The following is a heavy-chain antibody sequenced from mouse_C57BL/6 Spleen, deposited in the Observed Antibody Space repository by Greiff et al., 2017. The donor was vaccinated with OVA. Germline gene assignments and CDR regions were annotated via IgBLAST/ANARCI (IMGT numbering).Heavy chain of an antibody. V-gene: IGHV1-64*01. J-gene: IGHJ3*01. Sequence: QVQLQQPGAELVKPGASVKLSCKASGYTFTSYWMHWVKQRPGQGLEWIGMIHPNSGSTNYNEKFKSKATLTVDKSSSTAYMQLSSLTSEDSAVYYCARYDDYDLAWFAYWGQGTLVTVSA. CDR3: ARYDDYDLAWFAY. CDR2: IHPNSGST. D-gene: IGHD2-4*01. CDR1: GYTFTSYW.